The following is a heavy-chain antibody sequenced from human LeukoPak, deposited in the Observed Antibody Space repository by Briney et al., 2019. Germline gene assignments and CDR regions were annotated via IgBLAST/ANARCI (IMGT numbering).Heavy chain of an antibody. J-gene: IGHJ4*02. CDR1: GFSISSGHY. V-gene: IGHV4-38-2*02. Sequence: PSETLSLTCTVSGFSISSGHYWGWVRQPPGAGLEWIGSVYQSGTTYYNPSLKSRVATSVDMSKNQFSLRLRPVTAADTAVYYCARIFIRNGYSSYFDCWGQGTLVTVSS. CDR3: ARIFIRNGYSSYFDC. CDR2: VYQSGTT. D-gene: IGHD5-18*01.